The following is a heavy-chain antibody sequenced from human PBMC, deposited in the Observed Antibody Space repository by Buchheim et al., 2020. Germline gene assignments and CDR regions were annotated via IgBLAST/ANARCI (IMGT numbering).Heavy chain of an antibody. CDR3: ATDGYDSRGYLTFPEY. CDR2: ITGSGGST. D-gene: IGHD3-22*01. CDR1: GLTFSSCA. V-gene: IGHV3-23*01. J-gene: IGHJ4*02. Sequence: EVQLLESGGGLVQPAGSLRLSCAASGLTFSSCAMSWVRQAPGKGLEWVSTITGSGGSTFYADSVKGRFTISRDNSKNGLYLQMNSLRAEDTAVYYCATDGYDSRGYLTFPEYWGQGTL.